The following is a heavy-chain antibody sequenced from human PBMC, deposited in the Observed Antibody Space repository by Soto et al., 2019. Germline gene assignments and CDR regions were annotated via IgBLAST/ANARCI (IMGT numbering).Heavy chain of an antibody. J-gene: IGHJ6*02. CDR3: ARDPSYYGMDV. V-gene: IGHV1-2*02. CDR1: GYTFPGCY. Sequence: ASVKVSCKASGYTFPGCYMHWVRQAPGQGLECMGWINPNSGGTKYSQKFQGRVTITRDTSASTAYMELSSLRSEDTAVYYCARDPSYYGMDVWGQGTTVTVSS. CDR2: INPNSGGT.